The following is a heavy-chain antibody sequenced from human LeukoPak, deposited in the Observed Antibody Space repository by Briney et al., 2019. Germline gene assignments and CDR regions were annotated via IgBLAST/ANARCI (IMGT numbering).Heavy chain of an antibody. CDR2: FNPADSDI. CDR3: ARHVSSSRVAFDI. D-gene: IGHD2-2*01. V-gene: IGHV5-51*01. Sequence: KPGESLKISCEVYGYSFTTYWLGWVRQMPGKGLEWMGTFNPADSDIRYSPSFQGQVTISADKSINTAYLQWNSLKASDTAIYYCARHVSSSRVAFDIWGQGTMVTVSS. CDR1: GYSFTTYW. J-gene: IGHJ3*02.